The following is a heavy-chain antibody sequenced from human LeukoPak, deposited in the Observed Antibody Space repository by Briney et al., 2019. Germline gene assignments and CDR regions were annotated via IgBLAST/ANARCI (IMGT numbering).Heavy chain of an antibody. D-gene: IGHD6-19*01. Sequence: SQTLSLTCAISGDSVSSNSAAWNWIRQSPSRGLEWLGRTYYRSKWYNDYAVSVKSRITINPDTSKNQFSLQLNSVTPEDTAVYYCAGSSVSRSSGWPYYFDYWGQGTLVTVSS. CDR3: AGSSVSRSSGWPYYFDY. J-gene: IGHJ4*02. CDR2: TYYRSKWYN. V-gene: IGHV6-1*01. CDR1: GDSVSSNSAA.